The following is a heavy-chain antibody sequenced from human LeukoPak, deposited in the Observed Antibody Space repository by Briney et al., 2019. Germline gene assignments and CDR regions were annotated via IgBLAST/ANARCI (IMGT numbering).Heavy chain of an antibody. J-gene: IGHJ5*02. CDR2: INHSGST. CDR3: ARGAAEYCSSTSCYFAPYWFDP. D-gene: IGHD2-2*01. CDR1: GGSFSGYY. V-gene: IGHV4-34*01. Sequence: SETLSLTCAVYGGSFSGYYWSWIRQPPGKGLEWIGEINHSGSTNYNPSLKSRVTISVDTSKNQFSLKLSSVTAADTAVYYCARGAAEYCSSTSCYFAPYWFDPWGQGTLVTVSS.